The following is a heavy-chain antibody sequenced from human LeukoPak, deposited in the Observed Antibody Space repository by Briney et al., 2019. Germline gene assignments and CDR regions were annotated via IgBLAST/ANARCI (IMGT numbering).Heavy chain of an antibody. CDR3: ASGFDY. CDR2: ISYDGSNK. V-gene: IGHV3-30*03. Sequence: PGGSLRLSCAASGFTFSSYWMSWVRQAPGKGLEWVAVISYDGSNKYYADSVKGRFTISRDNSKNTLYLQMNSLRAEDTAVYYCASGFDYWGQGTLVTVSS. D-gene: IGHD3-10*01. CDR1: GFTFSSYW. J-gene: IGHJ4*02.